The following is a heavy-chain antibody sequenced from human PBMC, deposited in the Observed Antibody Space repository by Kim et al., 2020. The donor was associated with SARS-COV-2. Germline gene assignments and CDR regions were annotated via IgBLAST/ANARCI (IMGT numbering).Heavy chain of an antibody. CDR3: STLTPAASFA. Sequence: TGYAASANGRFTTSRDDSKNTAYLQMNSLKSEDTAVYYCSTLTPAASFAWGQGTLVTVSS. CDR2: T. V-gene: IGHV3-73*01. J-gene: IGHJ5*02. D-gene: IGHD2-2*01.